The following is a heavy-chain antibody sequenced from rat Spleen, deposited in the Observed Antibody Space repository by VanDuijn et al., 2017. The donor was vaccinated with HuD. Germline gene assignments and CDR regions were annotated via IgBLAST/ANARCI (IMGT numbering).Heavy chain of an antibody. Sequence: EVKLVESGGGLVQPGRSLKLSCAASGFNFNDYWMGWVRQAPGKGLEWIGGINKDSSKKKYGPSSKDKFNISRENAQNILYLQMSKLGSEDTAIYYCVRERGGVDYWGQGVMVTVSS. CDR1: GFNFNDYW. J-gene: IGHJ2*01. V-gene: IGHV4-2*01. CDR3: VRERGGVDY. D-gene: IGHD4-1*01. CDR2: INKDSSKK.